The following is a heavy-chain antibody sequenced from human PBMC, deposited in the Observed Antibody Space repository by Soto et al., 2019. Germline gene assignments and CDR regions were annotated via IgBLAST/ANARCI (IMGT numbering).Heavy chain of an antibody. D-gene: IGHD6-19*01. CDR1: GGSVTSAANYY. J-gene: IGHJ3*02. CDR2: IYYSGST. CDR3: AKVGSNSAVAGHDAFDI. Sequence: PSETLSLTCAVSGGSVTSAANYYWSWIRQPPGKGLEWIGYIYYSGSTNYNPSLKSRVTISVDTSKSQFSLKLRSVTAADTAVYYCAKVGSNSAVAGHDAFDIWGQGKMVTVSS. V-gene: IGHV4-61*01.